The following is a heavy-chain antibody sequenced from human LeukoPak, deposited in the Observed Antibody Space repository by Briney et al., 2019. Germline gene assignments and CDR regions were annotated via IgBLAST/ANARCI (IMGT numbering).Heavy chain of an antibody. D-gene: IGHD6-13*01. CDR3: ARGYSTDYYYGMDV. J-gene: IGHJ6*02. CDR1: GGSISSYY. CDR2: IYYSGST. V-gene: IGHV4-59*08. Sequence: SQTLSLTCTVSGGSISSYYWSWIRQPPGKGLEWIGYIYYSGSTNYNPSLKSRVTISVDTSKNQFSLKLSSVTAADTAVYYCARGYSTDYYYGMDVWGQGTTVTVSS.